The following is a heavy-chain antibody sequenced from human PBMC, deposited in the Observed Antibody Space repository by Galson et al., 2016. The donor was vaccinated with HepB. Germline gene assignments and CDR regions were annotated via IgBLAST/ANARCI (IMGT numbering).Heavy chain of an antibody. CDR1: GGSISSFY. Sequence: ETLSLTCTVSGGSISSFYWSWIRKSPGQELEWFGYIYYSGATNYNPSLKSRVTISLDTPKNQFYLRLSAVTAADTAVYYCARRLTDNTSWYTLDYWGPGTLVTVSS. D-gene: IGHD6-13*01. CDR2: IYYSGAT. V-gene: IGHV4-59*01. CDR3: ARRLTDNTSWYTLDY. J-gene: IGHJ4*02.